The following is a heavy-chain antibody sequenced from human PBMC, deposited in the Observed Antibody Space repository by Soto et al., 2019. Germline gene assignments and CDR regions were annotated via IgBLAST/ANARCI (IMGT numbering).Heavy chain of an antibody. Sequence: QVQLQESGPGLVKPSQTLSLTCTVSGASMSSGGYYWPWIRQSPGKGLEWIGYIYYSGSTYYNPSLERRVAISLDTSRSQFSLTLHSVTAADTAIYYCARDRHNNFFDPWGQGTLVTVSS. J-gene: IGHJ5*02. CDR2: IYYSGST. V-gene: IGHV4-31*03. CDR1: GASMSSGGYY. CDR3: ARDRHNNFFDP. D-gene: IGHD6-6*01.